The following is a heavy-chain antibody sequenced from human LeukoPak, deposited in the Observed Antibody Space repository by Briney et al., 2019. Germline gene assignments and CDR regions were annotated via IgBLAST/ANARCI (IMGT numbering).Heavy chain of an antibody. J-gene: IGHJ3*02. Sequence: GGSLRLSCAASGFTFSSYSMNWVRQAPGKGLEWVSSISSSSYIYYADSVKGRFTISRDNAKNSLYLQMNSLRAEDTAVYYCARVHQYCSGGSCYLDAFDIWGQGTMVTVPS. D-gene: IGHD2-15*01. CDR1: GFTFSSYS. CDR2: ISSSSYI. V-gene: IGHV3-21*01. CDR3: ARVHQYCSGGSCYLDAFDI.